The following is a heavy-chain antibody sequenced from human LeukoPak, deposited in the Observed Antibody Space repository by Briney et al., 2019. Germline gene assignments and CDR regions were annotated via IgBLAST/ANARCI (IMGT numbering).Heavy chain of an antibody. CDR1: GFTFSSYS. Sequence: GGSLRLSCAASGFTFSSYSMNWVRQAPGKGLEWVSSISSSSSYIYYADSVKGRFTISRDNAKNSLYLQMNSLRAEDTAVYYCAGDHSDEAGYYYDSSGYCWGQGTLVTVSS. CDR3: AGDHSDEAGYYYDSSGYC. CDR2: ISSSSSYI. D-gene: IGHD3-22*01. J-gene: IGHJ4*02. V-gene: IGHV3-21*01.